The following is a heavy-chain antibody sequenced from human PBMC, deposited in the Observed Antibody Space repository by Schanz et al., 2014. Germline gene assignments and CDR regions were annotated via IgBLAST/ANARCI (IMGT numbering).Heavy chain of an antibody. CDR2: INPIGGST. J-gene: IGHJ6*02. Sequence: QVHLVQSGAEVHKPGASLKISCKASGYTFTNFFLHWVRQAPGQGLEWMGIINPIGGSTTYAQKFRGAVTLTTDTSTDTAYLELTSLRSDDTAVYYCARVQDDILTGSEYYYGMDVWGQGTTVTGSS. CDR3: ARVQDDILTGSEYYYGMDV. D-gene: IGHD3-9*01. V-gene: IGHV1-46*01. CDR1: GYTFTNFF.